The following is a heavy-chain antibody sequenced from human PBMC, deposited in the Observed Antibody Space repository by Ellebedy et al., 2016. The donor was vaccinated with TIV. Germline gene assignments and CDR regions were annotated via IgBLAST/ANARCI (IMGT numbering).Heavy chain of an antibody. V-gene: IGHV4-59*11. CDR1: GGSISSHH. Sequence: GSLRLSFTVPGGSISSHHWSWLRPPPGTGLERIGYICYSGHTNYNSSLKSRVTMSVETSKNQFSLKLSSVTAADTAVYYCVGGDIARTPAGERNWFDPWGQGILVTVSS. J-gene: IGHJ5*02. CDR2: ICYSGHT. CDR3: VGGDIARTPAGERNWFDP. D-gene: IGHD3-16*01.